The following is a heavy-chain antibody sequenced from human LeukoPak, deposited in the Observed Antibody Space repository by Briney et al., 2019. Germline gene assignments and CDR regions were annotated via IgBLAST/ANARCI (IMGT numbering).Heavy chain of an antibody. D-gene: IGHD5-12*01. V-gene: IGHV4-38-2*02. J-gene: IGHJ4*02. CDR1: GYSISSGFY. CDR2: IFHSGST. Sequence: PSETLSLTCSVSGYSISSGFYWGLIRQTPGKGMEWIGSIFHSGSTYYNPSLKSRVTISVDTSKNQFSLKLSSVTAADTAVYYCARKDPGYSGYSDFDYWGQGTLVTVSS. CDR3: ARKDPGYSGYSDFDY.